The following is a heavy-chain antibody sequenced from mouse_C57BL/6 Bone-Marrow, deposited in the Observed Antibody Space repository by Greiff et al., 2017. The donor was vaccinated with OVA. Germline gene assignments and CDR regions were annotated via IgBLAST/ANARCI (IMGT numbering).Heavy chain of an antibody. CDR1: GFNIKDDY. CDR2: IDPENGDT. J-gene: IGHJ3*01. Sequence: EVQLQQSGAELVRPGASVKLSCTASGFNIKDDYMHWVKQRPEQGLEWIGWIDPENGDTEYASKFQGQATITADTSSNTAYLQLSSLTSEDTAVYYCTTWASFAYWGQGTLVTVSA. V-gene: IGHV14-4*01. CDR3: TTWASFAY.